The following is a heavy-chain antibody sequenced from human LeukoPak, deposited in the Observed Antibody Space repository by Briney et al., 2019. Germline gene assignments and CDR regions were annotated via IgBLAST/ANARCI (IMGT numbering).Heavy chain of an antibody. Sequence: ASVKVSCKASGYTFTGYYMHWVRQAPGQGLEWMGWINPNSGGTNYAQKFQGRVTMTRDTSISTAYMELSRLRSDDTAVYYCARDLAQWLLRGGFDYWGQGTLVTVSS. J-gene: IGHJ4*02. CDR1: GYTFTGYY. D-gene: IGHD6-19*01. V-gene: IGHV1-2*02. CDR2: INPNSGGT. CDR3: ARDLAQWLLRGGFDY.